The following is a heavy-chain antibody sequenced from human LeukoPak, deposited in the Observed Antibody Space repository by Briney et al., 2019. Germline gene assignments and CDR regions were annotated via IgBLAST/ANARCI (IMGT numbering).Heavy chain of an antibody. V-gene: IGHV3-74*01. J-gene: IGHJ3*01. CDR3: ARDRGAPDSFDL. CDR1: GFTFSVYW. Sequence: GGSLRLSCATSGFTFSVYWMYWVRQAPGKGLVWVSRFSSDGSSTTYADSVKGRFTMSRDNAKNTLYLQMSSLRAEDTAVYYCARDRGAPDSFDLWGLGTMVTVSS. CDR2: FSSDGSST. D-gene: IGHD3-10*01.